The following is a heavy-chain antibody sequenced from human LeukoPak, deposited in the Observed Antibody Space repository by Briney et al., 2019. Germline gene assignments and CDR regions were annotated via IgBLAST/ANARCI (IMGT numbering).Heavy chain of an antibody. V-gene: IGHV3-23*01. Sequence: GGSLRLSCAASGFTFSSYAMSWVRQAPGKGLEWVSALSPSGGITYYEDSVKGRFTISRDNSKNTLYLQMNSLRAEDTAVYYCAKGVNYFVLEYWGQGTLVTISS. CDR1: GFTFSSYA. CDR3: AKGVNYFVLEY. CDR2: LSPSGGIT. D-gene: IGHD3-10*02. J-gene: IGHJ4*02.